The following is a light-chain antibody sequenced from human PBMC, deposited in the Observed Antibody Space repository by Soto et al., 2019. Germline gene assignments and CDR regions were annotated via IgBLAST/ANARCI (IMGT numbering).Light chain of an antibody. Sequence: EIVLTQSPATLSLSPGERATLSCRASQSVRSNLAWYQQQPGQAPRLLIYAASNRATGIPGRFSGSGSVTDFTLTISNLEPEDFAVYYCQQRSNWPWTFGQGAKVEIK. CDR2: AAS. J-gene: IGKJ1*01. CDR1: QSVRSN. V-gene: IGKV3-11*01. CDR3: QQRSNWPWT.